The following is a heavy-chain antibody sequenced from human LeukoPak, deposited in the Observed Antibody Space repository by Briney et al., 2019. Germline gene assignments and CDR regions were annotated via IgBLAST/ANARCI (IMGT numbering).Heavy chain of an antibody. CDR2: IYYSGSA. Sequence: SETLSLTCSVSGGSIRSYYWSWIRQPPGKGLEWIAYIYYSGSANYNPSLRSRVPIAADTSRNKFSLNLNSVTAADTAVYYCARGGRNDAFDIWGQGTMVTVSS. CDR3: ARGGRNDAFDI. J-gene: IGHJ3*02. CDR1: GGSIRSYY. V-gene: IGHV4-59*01.